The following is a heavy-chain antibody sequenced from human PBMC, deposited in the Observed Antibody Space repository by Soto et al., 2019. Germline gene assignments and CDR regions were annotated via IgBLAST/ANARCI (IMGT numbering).Heavy chain of an antibody. D-gene: IGHD3-3*01. CDR1: GFSLTTSGVG. Sequence: QITLKESGPTVVNPTETLTLTCTFSGFSLTTSGVGVGWVRQSPGKAPEWLALIYWDDDKRYSTSLNSRLNITKDTSKNQVVLTMANVDPADTPTYYCAHRVLRTVFGLVTTTAIYFDFWGPGTPVVVSS. J-gene: IGHJ4*02. CDR2: IYWDDDK. CDR3: AHRVLRTVFGLVTTTAIYFDF. V-gene: IGHV2-5*02.